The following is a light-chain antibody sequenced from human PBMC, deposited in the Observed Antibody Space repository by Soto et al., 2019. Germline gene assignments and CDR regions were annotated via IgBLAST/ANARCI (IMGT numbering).Light chain of an antibody. V-gene: IGKV3-20*01. J-gene: IGKJ1*01. Sequence: IVLTQSPATLSLSPWERATLSCRASQSVRGYLAWYQQKPGQAPRLLIYGASSRATGIPDRSSGSGSGTDFTLTISRLEPEDFAVYYCQQYGSSPGTFGQGTKVDIK. CDR2: GAS. CDR1: QSVRGY. CDR3: QQYGSSPGT.